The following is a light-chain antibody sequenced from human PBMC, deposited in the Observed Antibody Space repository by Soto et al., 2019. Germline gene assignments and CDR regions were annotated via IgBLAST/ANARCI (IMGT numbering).Light chain of an antibody. CDR1: QSVPKDY. CDR3: QQCSISPLT. J-gene: IGKJ4*01. Sequence: EIVLTQCPGTLSLSPGERATLSCRASQSVPKDYLAWYQHKPGQAPRLLIHDASSRATGIPDRFSGSGSGTDFTLTISRLEPEDFAVYYCQQCSISPLTFGGGTKVDIK. CDR2: DAS. V-gene: IGKV3-20*01.